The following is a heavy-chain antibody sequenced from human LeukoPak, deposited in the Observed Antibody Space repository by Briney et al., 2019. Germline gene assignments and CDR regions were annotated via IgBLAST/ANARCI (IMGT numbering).Heavy chain of an antibody. V-gene: IGHV4-4*07. J-gene: IGHJ4*02. D-gene: IGHD4-23*01. Sequence: ETVALICTVSGGSISSYYWSWIRQPAGKGLEWIGRIYTSGSTNYNPSLKSRVTMSVDTSKNQCSLKLSSVTAADTAVYYCARDDYGGQRSIDYWGQGTLVPVSS. CDR2: IYTSGST. CDR3: ARDDYGGQRSIDY. CDR1: GGSISSYY.